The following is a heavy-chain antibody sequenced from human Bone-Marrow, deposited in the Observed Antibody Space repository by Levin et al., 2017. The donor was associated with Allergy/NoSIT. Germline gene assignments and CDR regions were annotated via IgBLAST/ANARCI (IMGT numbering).Heavy chain of an antibody. V-gene: IGHV4-61*01. Sequence: SETLSLTCTVSGGSVSSGNYYWNWIRQPPGKGLEWIGYVYYTGGTDYNPSLKSRVTISVDTSKNQFSLKLTSVTAADTAVYYCARDLPRDAFDFYYGMDVWGQGTTVTVSS. CDR2: VYYTGGT. D-gene: IGHD3-3*02. J-gene: IGHJ6*02. CDR3: ARDLPRDAFDFYYGMDV. CDR1: GGSVSSGNYY.